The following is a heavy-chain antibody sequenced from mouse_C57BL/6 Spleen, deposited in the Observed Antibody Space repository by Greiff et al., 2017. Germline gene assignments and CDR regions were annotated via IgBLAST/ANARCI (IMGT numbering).Heavy chain of an antibody. CDR2: IDPETGGT. CDR3: TRYFYYGSSLYYFDY. CDR1: GYTFTDYE. V-gene: IGHV1-15*01. J-gene: IGHJ2*01. D-gene: IGHD1-1*01. Sequence: QVQLQQSGAELVRPGASVTLSCKASGYTFTDYEMHWVKQTPVHGLEWIGAIDPETGGTAYNQKFKGKAILTADKSSSTAYMELRSLTSEDSAVYYCTRYFYYGSSLYYFDYGGQGTTLTVSS.